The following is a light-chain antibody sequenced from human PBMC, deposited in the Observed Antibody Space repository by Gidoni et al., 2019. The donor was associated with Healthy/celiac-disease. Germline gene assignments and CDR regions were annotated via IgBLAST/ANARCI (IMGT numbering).Light chain of an antibody. CDR2: GAS. CDR3: QQYGSSPLT. Sequence: EIVLTPSPGNLSLSPGERATLSCRASQSVSSSYLDWYQQKPGQAPRLLIYGASSRATGIPDRFSGSGSGTDFTLTISRLEPEDFAVYYCQQYGSSPLTFGGGTKVEIK. J-gene: IGKJ4*01. V-gene: IGKV3-20*01. CDR1: QSVSSSY.